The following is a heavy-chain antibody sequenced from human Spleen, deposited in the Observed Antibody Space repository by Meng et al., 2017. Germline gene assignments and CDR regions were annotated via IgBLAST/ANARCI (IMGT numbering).Heavy chain of an antibody. CDR1: GFTFSSYA. Sequence: GESLKISCAASGFTFSSYAMSWVRQAPGKGLEWVSGISGSGGSIHYADSVKGRFIISRDNSKNTVFLQMNSPRAEDTAIYYCAKHRSNGDYYGMDVWGQGTTVTVSS. V-gene: IGHV3-23*01. CDR3: AKHRSNGDYYGMDV. D-gene: IGHD3-16*01. J-gene: IGHJ6*02. CDR2: ISGSGGSI.